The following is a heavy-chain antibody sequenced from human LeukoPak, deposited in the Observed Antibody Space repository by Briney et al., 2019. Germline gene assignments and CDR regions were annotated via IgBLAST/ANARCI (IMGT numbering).Heavy chain of an antibody. Sequence: EASVKVSCKASGYTFTGYYMHWVRQAPGQGLEWMGRFNPNSGGTNCAQKFQGRVTMTRDTSISTAYMELSRLRSDDTAVYYCARESYGLSLNYWGQGTLVTVSS. CDR1: GYTFTGYY. D-gene: IGHD5-18*01. J-gene: IGHJ4*02. CDR2: FNPNSGGT. CDR3: ARESYGLSLNY. V-gene: IGHV1-2*06.